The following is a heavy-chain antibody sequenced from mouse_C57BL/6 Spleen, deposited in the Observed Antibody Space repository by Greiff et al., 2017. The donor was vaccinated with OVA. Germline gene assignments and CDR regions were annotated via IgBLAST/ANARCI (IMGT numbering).Heavy chain of an antibody. D-gene: IGHD2-3*01. Sequence: VQLKESGPGLVKPSQSLSLTCSVTGYSITSGYYWNWIRQFPGNKLEWMGYISYDGSNNYNPSLKNRISITRDTSKNQFFLKLNSVTTEDTATYYCARWIYDGPYYYAMDYWGQGTSVTVSS. CDR3: ARWIYDGPYYYAMDY. V-gene: IGHV3-6*01. J-gene: IGHJ4*01. CDR2: ISYDGSN. CDR1: GYSITSGYY.